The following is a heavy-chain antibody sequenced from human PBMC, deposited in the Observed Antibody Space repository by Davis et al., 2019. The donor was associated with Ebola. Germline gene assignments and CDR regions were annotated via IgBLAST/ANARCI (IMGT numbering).Heavy chain of an antibody. Sequence: PSETLSLTCAVYGGSFSGYYWSWIRQPPGKGLEWIGEINHSGSTNYNPSLKSRVTISVDTSKNQFSLKLSSVTAADTAVYYCARASGAVTKPFDYWGQGTLVTVPS. CDR1: GGSFSGYY. CDR3: ARASGAVTKPFDY. D-gene: IGHD4-11*01. J-gene: IGHJ4*02. V-gene: IGHV4-34*01. CDR2: INHSGST.